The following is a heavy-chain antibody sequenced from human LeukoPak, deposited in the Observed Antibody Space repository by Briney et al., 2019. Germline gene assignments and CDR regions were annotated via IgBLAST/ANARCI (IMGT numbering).Heavy chain of an antibody. V-gene: IGHV3-33*06. Sequence: RTSLGISLERAGFTLSHFGMALGRPGPGQGAGWGAGILSDATNEYYADSVKGRFTISRDNFKRTVSLEMNSLRAEDTAVYYCAKDAQRGFDYSNSLEHWGQGSLVIVSS. CDR1: GFTLSHFG. CDR2: ILSDATNE. J-gene: IGHJ5*02. D-gene: IGHD4-11*01. CDR3: AKDAQRGFDYSNSLEH.